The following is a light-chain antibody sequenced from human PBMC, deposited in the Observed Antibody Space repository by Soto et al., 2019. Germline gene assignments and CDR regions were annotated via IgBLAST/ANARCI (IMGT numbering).Light chain of an antibody. CDR3: QQYKSYSYT. Sequence: DIQMTQSPSILSASVGDRVAITCRASESISNWLAWYQQKPGKAPKVLIYDASRLQSGVPERLSGSGSGTEFTLTISSLQADDIATYYCQQYKSYSYTFGQGTNLEI. CDR2: DAS. J-gene: IGKJ2*01. V-gene: IGKV1-5*01. CDR1: ESISNW.